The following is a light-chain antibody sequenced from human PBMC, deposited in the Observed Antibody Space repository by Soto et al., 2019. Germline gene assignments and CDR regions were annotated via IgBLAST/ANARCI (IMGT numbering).Light chain of an antibody. Sequence: DIQMTQSPSTLSASVGERVTITCRASQSISSWLAWYQQKPGKDPKLLIYKASSVDRVVPSRFSGSGSGTEFTLTISSRQPDDFATEYCQQYNSYFGGGTKVEIK. J-gene: IGKJ4*01. CDR3: QQYNSY. CDR2: KAS. V-gene: IGKV1-5*03. CDR1: QSISSW.